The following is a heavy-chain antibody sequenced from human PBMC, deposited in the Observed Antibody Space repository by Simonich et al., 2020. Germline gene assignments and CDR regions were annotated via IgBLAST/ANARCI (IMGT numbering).Heavy chain of an antibody. Sequence: QLQLQESGPGLVKPSEPLSLTCTVSGGSISSSRYSVGWIRKPPGKGLEWCGSIFYSGGNDYNPALKSRFTIAGDTAKNQFSLKLSSVTAADTAVYYCARHAGFAFDIWGQGTMVTVSS. CDR2: IFYSGGN. CDR1: GGSISSSRYS. D-gene: IGHD6-13*01. J-gene: IGHJ3*02. V-gene: IGHV4-39*01. CDR3: ARHAGFAFDI.